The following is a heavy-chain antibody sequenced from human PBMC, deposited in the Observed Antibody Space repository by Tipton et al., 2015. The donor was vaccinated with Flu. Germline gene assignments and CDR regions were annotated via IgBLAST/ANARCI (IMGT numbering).Heavy chain of an antibody. J-gene: IGHJ4*02. CDR3: ARHTGDSVRGLIDY. V-gene: IGHV4-38-2*01. CDR1: GYSIRCAYY. D-gene: IGHD3-10*02. CDR2: IFHSGTT. Sequence: TLSLTCSVSGYSIRCAYYWGWVRRPPGKGLEWIGTIFHSGTTYYNPSLKTRLTISVDTSKNRFSLRLSSVTAADTAVYYCARHTGDSVRGLIDYWGQGTLVTVSS.